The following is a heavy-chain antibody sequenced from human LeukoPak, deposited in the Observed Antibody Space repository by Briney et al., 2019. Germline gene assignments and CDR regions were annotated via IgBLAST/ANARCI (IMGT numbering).Heavy chain of an antibody. D-gene: IGHD2-15*01. CDR3: AASYCSGGSCFFSAFDY. Sequence: ASVKVSCKASGYTFTSYYMHWARQAPGQGLEWMGIINPSGGSTSYAQKFQGRVTMTRDTSTSTVYMELSSLRSEDTAVYYCAASYCSGGSCFFSAFDYWGQGTLVTVSS. V-gene: IGHV1-46*01. CDR1: GYTFTSYY. J-gene: IGHJ4*02. CDR2: INPSGGST.